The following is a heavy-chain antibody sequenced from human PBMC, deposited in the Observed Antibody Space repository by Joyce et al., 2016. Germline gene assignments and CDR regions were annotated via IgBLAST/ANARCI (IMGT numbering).Heavy chain of an antibody. CDR3: AKELATNGYTPGSPSYYHYGLDG. J-gene: IGHJ6*02. CDR1: GDTFTNHY. Sequence: QARLVQSGTEVEKPGASLKVSCKASGDTFTNHYIHWVRQAPGQGLEWNGVNNPSADTHTYAQQFQGRVPMNRDTSTSTINMELGRLRSEGTARYFCAKELATNGYTPGSPSYYHYGLDGWGQGTRVTVSS. CDR2: NNPSADTH. D-gene: IGHD2-8*01. V-gene: IGHV1-46*01.